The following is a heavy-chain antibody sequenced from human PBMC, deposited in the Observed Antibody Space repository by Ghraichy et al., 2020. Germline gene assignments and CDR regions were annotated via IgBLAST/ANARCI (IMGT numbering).Heavy chain of an antibody. CDR2: ISGSGGST. J-gene: IGHJ4*02. Sequence: GESLNISCAASGFTFSSYAVSWVRQAPGKGLEWVSGISGSGGSTNYADSVKGRFTISRDNSKNTVYLQMNSLRAEDTALYYCAKSSGYSTGWYRYWGQGTLVTVSS. D-gene: IGHD6-19*01. V-gene: IGHV3-23*01. CDR1: GFTFSSYA. CDR3: AKSSGYSTGWYRY.